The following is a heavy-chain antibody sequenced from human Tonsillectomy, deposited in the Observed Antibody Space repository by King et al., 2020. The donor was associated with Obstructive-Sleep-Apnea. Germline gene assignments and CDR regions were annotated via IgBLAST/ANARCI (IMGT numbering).Heavy chain of an antibody. CDR3: ERIPPRYSYGAFDI. CDR2: IFSNDEK. Sequence: TLKESGPVLVKPTETLTLTCTVSGFSLSNARMGVSWIRQPPGKALEWLAHIFSNDEKSYSTPLKSRLTISKDTSKSQVVLTMTNMDPVDTATNYCERIPPRYSYGAFDIWGQGTMVTVSS. CDR1: GFSLSNARMG. D-gene: IGHD5-18*01. V-gene: IGHV2-26*01. J-gene: IGHJ3*02.